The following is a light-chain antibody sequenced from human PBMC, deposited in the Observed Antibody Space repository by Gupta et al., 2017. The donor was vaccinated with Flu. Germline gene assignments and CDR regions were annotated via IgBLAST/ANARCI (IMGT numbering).Light chain of an antibody. Sequence: SYVLTQPPSVSVAPGQTARITCGGYNIGSKTVHWYRQKPGQAPVLVVYDDTDRPSGIPERLSGSNSGNTATLTISRVEDGDEADYYCQVWDSSSEHQVFGGGTKLTVL. CDR2: DDT. V-gene: IGLV3-21*02. J-gene: IGLJ2*01. CDR3: QVWDSSSEHQV. CDR1: NIGSKT.